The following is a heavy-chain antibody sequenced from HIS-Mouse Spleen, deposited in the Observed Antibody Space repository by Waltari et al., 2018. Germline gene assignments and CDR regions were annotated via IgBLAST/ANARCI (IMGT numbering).Heavy chain of an antibody. Sequence: QVQLVESGGGVVQPGRSLRLSCAASGFTFSSYGMHWVRQAPGKGLDWVAVISYDGSNKYYADSVKGRFTISRDNSKNTLYLQMNSLRAEDTAVYYCAKEYSSSHNWFDPWGQGTLVTVSS. CDR2: ISYDGSNK. CDR3: AKEYSSSHNWFDP. D-gene: IGHD6-13*01. V-gene: IGHV3-30*18. J-gene: IGHJ5*02. CDR1: GFTFSSYG.